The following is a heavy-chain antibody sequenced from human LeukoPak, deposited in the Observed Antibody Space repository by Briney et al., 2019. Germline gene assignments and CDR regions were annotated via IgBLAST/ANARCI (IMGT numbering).Heavy chain of an antibody. CDR2: ISHSGST. D-gene: IGHD4-17*01. CDR1: GGSISSGYW. J-gene: IGHJ4*02. Sequence: SETLSLTCVVSGGSISSGYWWSWVRQTPGRGLEWLGEISHSGSTSYNPSLRSRVIISKDNSKNQFSLKVTSVTAADTAVYYCARNGYYSADYWGQGTLVTVSS. V-gene: IGHV4-4*02. CDR3: ARNGYYSADY.